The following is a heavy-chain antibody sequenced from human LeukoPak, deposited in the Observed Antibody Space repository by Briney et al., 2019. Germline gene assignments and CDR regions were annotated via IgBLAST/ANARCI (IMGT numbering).Heavy chain of an antibody. CDR3: ARDRESRSSKYSYYYMDV. CDR1: GGSLSSYY. Sequence: SETLSLTCTVSGGSLSSYYWSWIRQPAGKGLEWIGRIYTSGSTNYNPSLKSRVTMSVDTSKNQFSLKLSTVTAADTAVYYCARDRESRSSKYSYYYMDVWGKGTTVTVSS. J-gene: IGHJ6*03. D-gene: IGHD2-2*01. V-gene: IGHV4-4*07. CDR2: IYTSGST.